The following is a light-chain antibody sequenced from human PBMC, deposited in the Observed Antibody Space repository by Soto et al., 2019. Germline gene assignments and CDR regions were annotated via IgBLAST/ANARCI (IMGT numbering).Light chain of an antibody. CDR1: NIGSKS. J-gene: IGLJ1*01. Sequence: SYELTQPPSVSVAPGQTARITCGGNNIGSKSVHWYQQKPGQAPVLVVYDDSDRPSGIPERFSGSKSGNTASLTISGLQAEDEADYYCSSYTGSTNYVFGTGTKLTVL. CDR3: SSYTGSTNYV. V-gene: IGLV3-21*02. CDR2: DDS.